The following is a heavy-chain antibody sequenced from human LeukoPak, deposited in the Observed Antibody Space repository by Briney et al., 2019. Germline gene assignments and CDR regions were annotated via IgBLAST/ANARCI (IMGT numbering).Heavy chain of an antibody. CDR3: AKACPVAATLFDY. J-gene: IGHJ4*02. V-gene: IGHV3-30*18. Sequence: GGSLRLSCAASGFTFSSYEMNWVRQAPGKGLEWVAVISYDGSNKYYADSVKGRFTISRDNSKNTLYLQMNSLRAEDTAVCYCAKACPVAATLFDYWGQGTLVTVSS. CDR1: GFTFSSYE. CDR2: ISYDGSNK. D-gene: IGHD2-15*01.